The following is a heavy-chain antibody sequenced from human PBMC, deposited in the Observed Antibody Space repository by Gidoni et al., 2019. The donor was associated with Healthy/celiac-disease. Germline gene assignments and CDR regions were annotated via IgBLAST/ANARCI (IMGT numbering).Heavy chain of an antibody. Sequence: QVQLVQSGAEVKKPGASVKVSCKASGYTFTGYHLHWVRQAPGQGLEWMGWINPSSGGTNDAQKFQGRVTMTRDTSISTAYMELSRLRSDDTAVYYCAGGGDIVATTSRTYGMDVWGQGTTVTVSS. CDR1: GYTFTGYH. CDR3: AGGGDIVATTSRTYGMDV. J-gene: IGHJ6*02. D-gene: IGHD5-12*01. CDR2: INPSSGGT. V-gene: IGHV1-2*02.